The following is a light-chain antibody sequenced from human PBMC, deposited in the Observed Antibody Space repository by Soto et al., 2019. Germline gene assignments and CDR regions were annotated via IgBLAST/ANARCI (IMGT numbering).Light chain of an antibody. Sequence: EIVLTQYPGTLSLSPGERATLSCRASQSVSSNYLAWYQQKPGQAPRLLIYGASSRATGIPDRFSGSGSGTDFSLTISRLEPEDFAVYTCQQYDSSLITFGQGTRLEIK. V-gene: IGKV3-20*01. J-gene: IGKJ5*01. CDR1: QSVSSNY. CDR3: QQYDSSLIT. CDR2: GAS.